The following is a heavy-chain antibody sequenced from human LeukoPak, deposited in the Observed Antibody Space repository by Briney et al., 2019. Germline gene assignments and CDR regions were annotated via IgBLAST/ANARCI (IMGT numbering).Heavy chain of an antibody. V-gene: IGHV1-46*01. CDR3: ARRELAGSTAYFDY. J-gene: IGHJ4*02. CDR1: GGTFSSYA. D-gene: IGHD1-26*01. Sequence: ASVKVSCKASGGTFSSYAISWVRQAPGQGLEWMGIINPSGGSTNYAQDFQGRVTMTRDTSTSTVYMELSSLRSEDTAVYYCARRELAGSTAYFDYRGQGNLVTVSS. CDR2: INPSGGST.